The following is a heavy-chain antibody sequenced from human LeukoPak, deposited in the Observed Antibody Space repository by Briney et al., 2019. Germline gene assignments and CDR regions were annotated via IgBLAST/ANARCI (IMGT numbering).Heavy chain of an antibody. CDR1: GYTFTGYY. J-gene: IGHJ4*02. Sequence: ASVKVSCKASGYTFTGYYMHWVRQAPGQGLEWMGWINPNSGGTNCAQKFQGRVTMTRDTSISTAYMELSRLRSDDTAVYYCARMGSGWYYFDYWGQGTLVTVSS. D-gene: IGHD6-19*01. V-gene: IGHV1-2*02. CDR2: INPNSGGT. CDR3: ARMGSGWYYFDY.